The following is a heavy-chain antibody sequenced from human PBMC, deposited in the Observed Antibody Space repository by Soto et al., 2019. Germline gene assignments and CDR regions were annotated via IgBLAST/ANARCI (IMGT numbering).Heavy chain of an antibody. V-gene: IGHV4-31*03. CDR2: IYYSGTT. CDR3: AASCVACGGFNYYGMDV. Sequence: QVQLQESGPGLVKPSQTLSLTCTVSGGSISSGGYYWYWIRQHPGKGLEWIGYIYYSGTTYYNPSLKSRVTISVDPSKNQFSLKLSSVTAADTAVYYCAASCVACGGFNYYGMDVWGQGTTVTVSS. CDR1: GGSISSGGYY. J-gene: IGHJ6*02. D-gene: IGHD2-21*01.